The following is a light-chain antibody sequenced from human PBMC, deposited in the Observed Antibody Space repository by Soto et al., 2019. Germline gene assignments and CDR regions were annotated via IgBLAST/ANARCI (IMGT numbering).Light chain of an antibody. V-gene: IGKV3-11*01. Sequence: PGERATLSCRASQSISNFLALYQQKPGQAPRLLIYNTSNTATGIPDRFSGSGSGTDYTLTISSLEPEDFAVYYCQQRITFGQGTRLEIK. CDR2: NTS. CDR3: QQRIT. CDR1: QSISNF. J-gene: IGKJ5*01.